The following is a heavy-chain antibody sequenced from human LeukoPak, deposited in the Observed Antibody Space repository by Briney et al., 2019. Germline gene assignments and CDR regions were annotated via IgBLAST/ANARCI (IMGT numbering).Heavy chain of an antibody. V-gene: IGHV4-34*01. Sequence: SETLSLTCAVYGGSFSGYYWSWIRQPPGKGLEWIGEINHSGSTNYNPSLKSRVTISVDTSNNQFSLKLSSVTAADTAVYYCARGSRSFGVVTMPFDYWGQGTLVTVSS. D-gene: IGHD3-3*01. CDR3: ARGSRSFGVVTMPFDY. CDR2: INHSGST. J-gene: IGHJ4*02. CDR1: GGSFSGYY.